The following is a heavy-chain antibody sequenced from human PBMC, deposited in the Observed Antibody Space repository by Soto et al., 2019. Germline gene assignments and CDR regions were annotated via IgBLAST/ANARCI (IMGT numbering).Heavy chain of an antibody. CDR2: ISWNSGSI. Sequence: EVQLVESGGGLVQPGRSLRLSCAASGFTFDDYAMHWVRQAPGKGLEWVSGISWNSGSIGYADSEKGRFTISRDNAKNSLYLQMNSLRAEDTALYYCAKGVGLVRSARPFDYWGQGTLVTVSS. J-gene: IGHJ4*02. CDR3: AKGVGLVRSARPFDY. V-gene: IGHV3-9*01. D-gene: IGHD6-19*01. CDR1: GFTFDDYA.